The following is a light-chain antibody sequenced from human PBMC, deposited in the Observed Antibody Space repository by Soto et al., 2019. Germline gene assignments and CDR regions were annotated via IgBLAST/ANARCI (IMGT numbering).Light chain of an antibody. CDR2: TTS. J-gene: IGKJ1*01. Sequence: IQMTQSPSSLSASVGDRVTITCRASQGIRNDLGWYQQKPGKAPRLLIYTTSSLQSGVPSKFSGSASGTDFTLTISSLQPEDFATYYCQQSYTTPWTFGQGTKVDI. V-gene: IGKV1-39*01. CDR1: QGIRND. CDR3: QQSYTTPWT.